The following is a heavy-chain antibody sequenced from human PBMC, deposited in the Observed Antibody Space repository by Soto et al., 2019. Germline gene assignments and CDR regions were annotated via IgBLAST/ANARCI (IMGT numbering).Heavy chain of an antibody. V-gene: IGHV1-18*01. D-gene: IGHD3-22*01. J-gene: IGHJ4*02. CDR3: ARDFGWYYYDSSGYYFDY. Sequence: QVQLVQSGAEVKKPGASVKVSCKASGYTFTSYGLSWVRQAPGQGLEWMGWISAYNGNTNYAQKLQGRVTMTTDTSTSTAYMELRSLRSDDTAVYYCARDFGWYYYDSSGYYFDYWGQGTLVTVSS. CDR1: GYTFTSYG. CDR2: ISAYNGNT.